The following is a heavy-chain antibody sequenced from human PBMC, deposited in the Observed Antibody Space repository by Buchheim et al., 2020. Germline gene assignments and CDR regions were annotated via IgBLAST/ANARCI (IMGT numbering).Heavy chain of an antibody. J-gene: IGHJ4*02. V-gene: IGHV4-39*01. D-gene: IGHD3-10*01. CDR1: GDSIGSSSYY. CDR2: AYYTGTT. CDR3: ASGTILWFRTIDF. Sequence: QLQLQESGPGLVKPSETLSLTCFVSGDSIGSSSYYWGWVRQSPGKGLEWIAIAYYTGTTFYNPSLKSRVTIPIEPSQSPFSLKMNSVTAADTAVYYCASGTILWFRTIDFWGQGAL.